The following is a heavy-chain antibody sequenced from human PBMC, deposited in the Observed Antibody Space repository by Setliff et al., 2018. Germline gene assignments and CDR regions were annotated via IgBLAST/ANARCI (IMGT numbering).Heavy chain of an antibody. CDR2: THAGGST. J-gene: IGHJ6*03. CDR1: GGSISSASYY. CDR3: ARLSGFLYMDV. V-gene: IGHV4-61*02. Sequence: SETLSLTCTASGGSISSASYYWSWIRQPAGKGLEWIGRIYTHAGGSTIYNPSLKSRVTISVDTSKNQFSLKLSSVTASDTAVYYCARLSGFLYMDVWGKGT. D-gene: IGHD3-3*01.